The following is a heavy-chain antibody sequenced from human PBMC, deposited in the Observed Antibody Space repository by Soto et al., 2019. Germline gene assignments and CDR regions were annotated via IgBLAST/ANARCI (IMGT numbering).Heavy chain of an antibody. Sequence: QVQLVQSGAEVKKPGSSVKVSCKASGGTFSSYTISWVRQAPGQGLEWMGRIIPILGIANYAQKFPGRVTITADKATSTAYMELISLRSEDTAVYYCARAMPSPRYYFDYWGQGTLVTVSS. D-gene: IGHD2-2*01. CDR1: GGTFSSYT. J-gene: IGHJ4*02. CDR2: IIPILGIA. CDR3: ARAMPSPRYYFDY. V-gene: IGHV1-69*02.